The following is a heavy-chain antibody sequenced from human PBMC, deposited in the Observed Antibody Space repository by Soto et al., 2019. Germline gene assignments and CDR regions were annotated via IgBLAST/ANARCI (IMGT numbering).Heavy chain of an antibody. Sequence: GGSLRLSCAASGFTFTDYYMTWIRQAPGKGLEWVSYISSSGSTIYYADSVKGRFTISRDNAKNSLYLQMNSPRAEDTAVYYCARVLVFYGGFDPWGQGTLVTVSS. CDR3: ARVLVFYGGFDP. D-gene: IGHD2-21*02. J-gene: IGHJ5*02. CDR2: ISSSGSTI. CDR1: GFTFTDYY. V-gene: IGHV3-11*01.